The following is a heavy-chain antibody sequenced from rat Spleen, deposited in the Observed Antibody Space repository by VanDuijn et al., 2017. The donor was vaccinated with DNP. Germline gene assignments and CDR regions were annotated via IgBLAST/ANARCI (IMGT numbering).Heavy chain of an antibody. Sequence: EVQLVESGGGLVQPGRSLKLSCVASGFTFNNYYMAWVRQAPTKGLEWVASISPSGGSTYYPDSVKGRFTISRDNAKSTQYLQMDSLRSEDTATYYCATDNYGGSPDWGQGVMVTVSS. V-gene: IGHV5-27*01. CDR3: ATDNYGGSPD. D-gene: IGHD1-11*01. CDR2: ISPSGGST. CDR1: GFTFNNYY. J-gene: IGHJ2*01.